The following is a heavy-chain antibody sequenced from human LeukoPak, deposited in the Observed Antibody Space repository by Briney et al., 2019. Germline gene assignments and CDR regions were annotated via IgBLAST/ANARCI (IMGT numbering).Heavy chain of an antibody. Sequence: GGSRRLSCAASGFTFSRDWMSWVRQAPGKGLEWVANIKEDGIVKYYVESVKGRFTISRDNAKNSLYLQMNSLRAEDTAVYYCATSITMFDYWGQGTLVTVSS. V-gene: IGHV3-7*02. CDR1: GFTFSRDW. CDR3: ATSITMFDY. D-gene: IGHD3-10*01. J-gene: IGHJ4*02. CDR2: IKEDGIVK.